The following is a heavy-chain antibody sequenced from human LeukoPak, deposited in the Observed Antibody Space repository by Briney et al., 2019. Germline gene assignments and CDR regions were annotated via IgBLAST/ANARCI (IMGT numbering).Heavy chain of an antibody. CDR1: GGSISSYY. V-gene: IGHV4-59*01. D-gene: IGHD2-8*01. CDR2: IYYSGST. CDR3: ARDQVFSARYFDL. Sequence: SETLSLTCTVSGGSISSYYWSWIRQPPGKGLEWIGYIYYSGSTNYNPSLKSRVTISVDTSKNQFSLKLSSVTAADTAVYYCARDQVFSARYFDLWGRGTLVTVSS. J-gene: IGHJ2*01.